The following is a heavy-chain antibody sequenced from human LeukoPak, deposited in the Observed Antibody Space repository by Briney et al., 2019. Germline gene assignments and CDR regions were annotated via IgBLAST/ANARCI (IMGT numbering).Heavy chain of an antibody. CDR3: GKYVQTSVRANDY. D-gene: IGHD1-26*01. CDR2: ISGSGGAT. J-gene: IGHJ4*02. CDR1: GFTFSSSP. V-gene: IGHV3-23*01. Sequence: GGSLRLSCAASGFTFSSSPMNWVRQAPGKGLEWVSVISGSGGATFYGDSVQGRFTISRDNSRDTLYLQMNSLTAEDTAVYYCGKYVQTSVRANDYWGQGTLVTVST.